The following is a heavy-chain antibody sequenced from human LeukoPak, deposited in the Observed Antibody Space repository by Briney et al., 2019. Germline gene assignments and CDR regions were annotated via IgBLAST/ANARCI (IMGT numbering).Heavy chain of an antibody. V-gene: IGHV3-11*01. J-gene: IGHJ4*02. CDR2: ISKSGTAK. CDR3: ARRLGSYSFHFFDY. CDR1: GFTFSDYY. Sequence: PGGSLRLSCAVSGFTFSDYYMSWIRQAPGKGLEWVSYISKSGTAKYYADSVKGRFTISRDNAKNSLHLQMNSLKASDTAMYYCARRLGSYSFHFFDYWGQGTLVTVSS. D-gene: IGHD1-26*01.